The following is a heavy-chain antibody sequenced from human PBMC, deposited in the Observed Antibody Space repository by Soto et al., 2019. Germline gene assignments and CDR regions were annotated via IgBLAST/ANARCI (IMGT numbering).Heavy chain of an antibody. CDR1: GFTFSSYD. V-gene: IGHV3-13*01. Sequence: GGSLRLSCAASGFTFSSYDMHWVRQATGKGLEWVSAICTAGDTYYPGSVKGRFTISRENAKNSLYLQMNSLRAGDTAVYYCARAYGALFYYGMDVWGQGTTVTVSS. D-gene: IGHD4-17*01. CDR3: ARAYGALFYYGMDV. J-gene: IGHJ6*02. CDR2: ICTAGDT.